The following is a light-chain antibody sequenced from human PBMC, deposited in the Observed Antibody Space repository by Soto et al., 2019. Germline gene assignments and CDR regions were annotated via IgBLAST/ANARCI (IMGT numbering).Light chain of an antibody. V-gene: IGKV3-15*01. CDR3: QQYNNWPPVT. Sequence: EIVMTQSPATLSVSPGERATLSCRASQSVSSNLAWYQQKPGQAPRLLIYGASTRATGIPARFSGSGSGTEFILTISSRQSEDFAVYYCQQYNNWPPVTFGGGTKVEIK. CDR2: GAS. CDR1: QSVSSN. J-gene: IGKJ4*01.